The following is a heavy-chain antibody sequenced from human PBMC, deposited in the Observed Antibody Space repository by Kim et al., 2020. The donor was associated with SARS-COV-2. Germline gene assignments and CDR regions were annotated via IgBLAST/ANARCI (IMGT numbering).Heavy chain of an antibody. CDR1: GDSVSSNSAA. Sequence: SQTLSLTCAISGDSVSSNSAAWNWIRQSPSRGLEWLGRTYYRSKWYNDYAVSVKSRITINPDTSKNQFSLQLNSVTPEDTAVYYCARDLAESGWLPDWYFDLWGRGTLVTVSS. CDR3: ARDLAESGWLPDWYFDL. V-gene: IGHV6-1*01. D-gene: IGHD6-19*01. J-gene: IGHJ2*01. CDR2: TYYRSKWYN.